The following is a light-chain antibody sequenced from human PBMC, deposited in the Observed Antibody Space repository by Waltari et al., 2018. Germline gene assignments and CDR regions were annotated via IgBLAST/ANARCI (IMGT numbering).Light chain of an antibody. V-gene: IGKV1-5*03. CDR1: QSISSL. J-gene: IGKJ4*01. CDR2: KVS. Sequence: DIQMTQSPSTLSASVGDRVTITCRASQSISSLLVWYQQKPGNAPKFLIYKVSRLESGVPSRFSGSGSGTEFTLTINSLQPDDFATYFCQQYNSYPLTFGGGTKVEIK. CDR3: QQYNSYPLT.